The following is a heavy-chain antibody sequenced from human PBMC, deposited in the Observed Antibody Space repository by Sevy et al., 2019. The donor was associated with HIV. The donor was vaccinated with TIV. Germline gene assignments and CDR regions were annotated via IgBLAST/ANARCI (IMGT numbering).Heavy chain of an antibody. J-gene: IGHJ6*02. Sequence: GGSLRLSCAASGFAFSSSWMTWVRQAPGKGLEWVANIKQDESEKYYVDFLKGRFTISRDNAKNSLYRQMSSLGAEDTAVYYCARLCTGFIYYYYYGMDVWGQGTTVTVSS. CDR3: ARLCTGFIYYYYYGMDV. D-gene: IGHD2-2*01. V-gene: IGHV3-7*01. CDR2: IKQDESEK. CDR1: GFAFSSSW.